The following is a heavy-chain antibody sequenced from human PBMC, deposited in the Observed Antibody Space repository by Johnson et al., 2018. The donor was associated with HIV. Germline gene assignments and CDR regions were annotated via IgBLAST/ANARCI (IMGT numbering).Heavy chain of an antibody. Sequence: VQLVESGGGVVQPGGSLRLSCAASGFTVSSNYMSWVRQAPGKGLEWVSVISSGGSTYYADSVKGRFTISRDNSKNTRYLQMSSLRAEDRTVYYCAKAVAKLGAGMSFDIKSQGIMVTVSS. D-gene: IGHD1-26*01. CDR2: ISSGGST. CDR3: AKAVAKLGAGMSFDI. V-gene: IGHV3-66*02. CDR1: GFTVSSNY. J-gene: IGHJ3*02.